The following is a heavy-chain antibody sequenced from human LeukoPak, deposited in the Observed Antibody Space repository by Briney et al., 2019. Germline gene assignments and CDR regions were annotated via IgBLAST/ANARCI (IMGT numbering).Heavy chain of an antibody. D-gene: IGHD3-3*01. V-gene: IGHV4-61*02. CDR3: ATIMGPYDFWSGYYRDY. Sequence: SETLSLTCTVSGGSISSGSYYWSWIRQPAGKGLEWIGRIYTSGSTNYNPSLKSRVTLSVDTSKNQFSLKLSSVTAADTAVYYCATIMGPYDFWSGYYRDYWGQGTLVTVSS. J-gene: IGHJ4*02. CDR1: GGSISSGSYY. CDR2: IYTSGST.